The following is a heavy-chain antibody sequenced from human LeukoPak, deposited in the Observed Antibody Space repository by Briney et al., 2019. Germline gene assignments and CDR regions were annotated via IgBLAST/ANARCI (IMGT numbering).Heavy chain of an antibody. V-gene: IGHV1-58*01. J-gene: IGHJ4*02. CDR2: IVVGSGNT. Sequence: SVKVSCKASGFTFTSSALQWVGQARAERLEWIGWIVVGSGNTNYAQKFQERVTITRDMSTSTAYMELSSLSSEDTAVYYCAAGATVTYYWGQGTLVTVSS. CDR1: GFTFTSSA. CDR3: AAGATVTYY. D-gene: IGHD4-17*01.